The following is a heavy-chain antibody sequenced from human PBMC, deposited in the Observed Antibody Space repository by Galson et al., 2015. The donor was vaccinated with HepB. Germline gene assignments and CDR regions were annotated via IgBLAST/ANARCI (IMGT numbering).Heavy chain of an antibody. CDR1: GFSLSTSGVG. CDR3: ASWEGGY. V-gene: IGHV2-5*02. CDR2: IYWDDDK. J-gene: IGHJ4*02. D-gene: IGHD1-26*01. Sequence: PALVKPTQTLTLTCTFSGFSLSTSGVGVGWIRQPPGKALEWLVLIYWDDDKRYSPSLKSQLTITKDTSKNQVVLTMTNMDPVDTATYYCASWEGGYWGQGTLVTVSS.